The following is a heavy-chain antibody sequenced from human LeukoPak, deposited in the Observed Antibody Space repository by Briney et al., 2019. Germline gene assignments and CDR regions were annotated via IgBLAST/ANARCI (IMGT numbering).Heavy chain of an antibody. CDR1: GFTFSSYG. Sequence: LRLSCAASGFTFSSYGMHWIRQPPGKGLEWIGEIDHSGSTKYNPSLKSRVTISVDTSKNQFSLNLSSVTDTAVYYCVIFIMGTTTTDYWGQGTLVTVSS. D-gene: IGHD1-26*01. J-gene: IGHJ4*02. CDR2: IDHSGST. CDR3: VIFIMGTTTTDY. V-gene: IGHV4-34*08.